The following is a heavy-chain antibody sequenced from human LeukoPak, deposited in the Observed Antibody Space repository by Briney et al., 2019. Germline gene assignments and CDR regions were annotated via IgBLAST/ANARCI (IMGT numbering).Heavy chain of an antibody. D-gene: IGHD2-2*01. CDR3: AIWVGQYCSSTSCYTTDY. Sequence: PGGSLRLSCAASGFIFSSYGMHWVRQVPGTGLQWLTFIRYDASNKYYADSVKGRFTISRDNSKNTLYLQMNSLRAEDTAVYYCAIWVGQYCSSTSCYTTDYWGQGTLVTVSS. J-gene: IGHJ4*02. CDR2: IRYDASNK. CDR1: GFIFSSYG. V-gene: IGHV3-30*02.